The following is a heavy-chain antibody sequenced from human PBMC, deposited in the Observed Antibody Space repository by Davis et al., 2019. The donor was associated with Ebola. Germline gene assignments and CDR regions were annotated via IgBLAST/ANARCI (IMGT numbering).Heavy chain of an antibody. J-gene: IGHJ6*02. V-gene: IGHV3-66*02. CDR2: IYSGGST. Sequence: GESLKISCAASGFTVSSNYMSWVRQAPGKGLEWVSVIYSGGSTYYADSVKGRFTISRDNSKNTLYLQMNSLRAEDTAVYYCAKGEYYYDSSGYYYYGMDVWGQGTTVTVSS. CDR1: GFTVSSNY. CDR3: AKGEYYYDSSGYYYYGMDV. D-gene: IGHD3-22*01.